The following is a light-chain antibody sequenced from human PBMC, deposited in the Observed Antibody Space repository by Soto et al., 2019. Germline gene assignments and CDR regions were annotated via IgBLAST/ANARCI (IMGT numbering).Light chain of an antibody. CDR3: QQRATWPWT. V-gene: IGKV3-11*01. J-gene: IGKJ1*01. Sequence: IVLTQSPATLSFSPGERATLSCRAGQSIAIYLAWYQQKSGQSPRLLIYDTFNLSPGIPDRFSGSGSGTDFTLTISSLEPEDFAVYCCQQRATWPWTFGQGTTVEIK. CDR2: DTF. CDR1: QSIAIY.